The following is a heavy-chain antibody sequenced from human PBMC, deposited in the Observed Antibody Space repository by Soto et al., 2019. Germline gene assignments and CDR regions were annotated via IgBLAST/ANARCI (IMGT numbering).Heavy chain of an antibody. CDR1: GLTFSSYG. CDR2: ISYDGSNK. J-gene: IGHJ4*02. CDR3: AKDRFRIAVAAPFDY. Sequence: QVQLVESGGGVVQPGRSLRLSCAASGLTFSSYGMHWVRQAPGKGLEWVAVISYDGSNKYYADSVKGRFTISRDKSKNTLYLQMNSLRAEDKAVYYCAKDRFRIAVAAPFDYWGQGTLVTGSS. D-gene: IGHD6-19*01. V-gene: IGHV3-30*18.